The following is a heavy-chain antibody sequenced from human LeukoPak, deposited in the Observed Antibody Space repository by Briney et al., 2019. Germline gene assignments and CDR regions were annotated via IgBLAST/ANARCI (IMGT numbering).Heavy chain of an antibody. Sequence: PEGSLRLSCAASGFTFRNDWMSWVRQAPGKGLDWVSRIRSKTDGGTTEYAAPVKGRFTISRDDSKNTLYLQMNSLKTEDTAIYYCTDLGDYGLGGGQGTLVTVSA. CDR1: GFTFRNDW. D-gene: IGHD3-10*01. J-gene: IGHJ4*02. CDR3: TDLGDYGLG. V-gene: IGHV3-15*01. CDR2: IRSKTDGGTT.